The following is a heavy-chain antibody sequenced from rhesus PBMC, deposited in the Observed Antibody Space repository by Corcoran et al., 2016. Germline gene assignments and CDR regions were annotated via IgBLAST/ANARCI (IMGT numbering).Heavy chain of an antibody. CDR2: ITYSGST. CDR3: ARVLIAAAGRTIFDY. D-gene: IGHD6S26*01. V-gene: IGHV4-122*02. Sequence: QVQLQESGPGLVKPSETLSLTCAVSGGSISSGYYYWSWIRQPPGKALEWIGYITYSGSTSYNPSLKSLVTMSRDTSKNQFSLKLSSVTAADTAVYYCARVLIAAAGRTIFDYWGQGVLVTVSS. CDR1: GGSISSGYYY. J-gene: IGHJ4*01.